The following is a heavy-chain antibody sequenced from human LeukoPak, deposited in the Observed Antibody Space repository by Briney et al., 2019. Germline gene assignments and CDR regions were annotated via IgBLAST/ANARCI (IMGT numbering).Heavy chain of an antibody. V-gene: IGHV3-7*01. CDR3: ARDLNYFHY. CDR2: IKQDGSEK. J-gene: IGHJ4*02. CDR1: GFTFSSFW. Sequence: GGSLRLSCAASGFTFSSFWMTWVCQAPGKGLEWVANIKQDGSEKYYVDSVRGRFTISRDNATNSLYLQMNSLRAEDTAVYYCARDLNYFHYWGQGTLVAVSS.